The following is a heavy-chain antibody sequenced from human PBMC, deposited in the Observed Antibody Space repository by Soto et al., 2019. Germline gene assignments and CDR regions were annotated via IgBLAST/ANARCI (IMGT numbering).Heavy chain of an antibody. V-gene: IGHV4-39*01. D-gene: IGHD2-15*01. Sequence: SETLSLTCTVSGGSISSSSYYWGWIRQPPGKGLEWFGSIYYSGSTYYNPSLKSRVTISVDTSKNQFSLKLSSVTAADTAVYYCARHCPRLGYCSGGSCYLYYFDSWGQGTLVTVSS. CDR1: GGSISSSSYY. CDR2: IYYSGST. CDR3: ARHCPRLGYCSGGSCYLYYFDS. J-gene: IGHJ4*02.